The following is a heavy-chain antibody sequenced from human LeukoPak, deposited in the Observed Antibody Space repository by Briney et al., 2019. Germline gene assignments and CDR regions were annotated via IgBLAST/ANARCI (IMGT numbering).Heavy chain of an antibody. D-gene: IGHD3-22*01. CDR2: FDPEDGET. Sequence: RASVKVSCKVSGYTLTELSMHWVRQAPGKGLEWMGGFDPEDGETIYAQKFQGRVTMTEDTSTDTAYMELSSLRSEDTAVYYCATETGGDSSGVAFDYWGQGTLVTVSS. V-gene: IGHV1-24*01. CDR1: GYTLTELS. J-gene: IGHJ4*02. CDR3: ATETGGDSSGVAFDY.